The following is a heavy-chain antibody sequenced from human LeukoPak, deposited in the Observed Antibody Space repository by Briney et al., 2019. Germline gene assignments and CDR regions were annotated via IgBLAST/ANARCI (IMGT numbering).Heavy chain of an antibody. CDR3: ARVAASALYYFDC. J-gene: IGHJ4*02. CDR2: INHSGST. V-gene: IGHV4-34*01. Sequence: SETLSLTCAVYGGSFSGYYWSWIRQPPGKGLEWIGEINHSGSTNYNPSLKSRVTISVDTSKNQFSLKLSSVTAADTAVYYCARVAASALYYFDCWGQGTLVTVSS. CDR1: GGSFSGYY. D-gene: IGHD6-13*01.